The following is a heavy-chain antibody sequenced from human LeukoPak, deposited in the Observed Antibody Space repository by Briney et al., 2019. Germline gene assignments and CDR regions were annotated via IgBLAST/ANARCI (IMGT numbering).Heavy chain of an antibody. J-gene: IGHJ4*02. CDR1: GFTFSSYA. CDR3: AKDSPRTLGRPPPLGY. Sequence: GGSLRLSCAASGFTFSSYAMSWVRQAPGKGLEWVSAISGSGGSTYYADSVKGRFTISRDNSKNTLYLQMNSLRAEDTAVYYCAKDSPRTLGRPPPLGYWGQGTLVTVSS. D-gene: IGHD3-16*01. V-gene: IGHV3-23*01. CDR2: ISGSGGST.